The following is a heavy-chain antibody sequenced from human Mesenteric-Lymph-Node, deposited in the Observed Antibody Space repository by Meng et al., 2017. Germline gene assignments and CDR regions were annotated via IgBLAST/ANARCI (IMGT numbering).Heavy chain of an antibody. V-gene: IGHV4-4*02. CDR1: GGPMDSTNW. CDR3: ARADKVRFDY. CDR2: IYPSGRT. Sequence: EAGPVRVKPSGTLYLSCAVSGGPMDSTNWLSWVLQPPGKGLEWIWEIYPSGRTNDHPSLKSRERLSVDKYKNQFSLEQSSVIGADTAVYYWARADKVRFDYWGQGTLVTVSS. J-gene: IGHJ4*02.